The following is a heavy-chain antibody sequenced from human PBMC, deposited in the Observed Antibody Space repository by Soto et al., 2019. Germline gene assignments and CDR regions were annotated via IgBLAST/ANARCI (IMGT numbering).Heavy chain of an antibody. Sequence: GGSLRLSCAASGFTFSSSAMSWVRQAPGKGLEWVSAISGSGDSTYFADSVKGRFTISRDNSKNTLYLQMFSLRADDTAVYYCAKIARGLQWGDFDYWGPGTLVTVSS. CDR3: AKIARGLQWGDFDY. CDR1: GFTFSSSA. J-gene: IGHJ4*02. D-gene: IGHD4-4*01. V-gene: IGHV3-23*01. CDR2: ISGSGDST.